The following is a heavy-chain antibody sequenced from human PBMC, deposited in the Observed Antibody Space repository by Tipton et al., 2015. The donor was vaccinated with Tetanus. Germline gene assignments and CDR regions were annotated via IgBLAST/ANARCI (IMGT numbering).Heavy chain of an antibody. D-gene: IGHD3-22*01. V-gene: IGHV4-39*01. CDR1: GGSLSGHF. CDR3: ARQDTLNYYYVGYFHD. J-gene: IGHJ1*01. CDR2: IYYSGST. Sequence: TLSLTCAVSGGSLSGHFWSWVRQTPGKGLEWIGIIYYSGSTYYNASLRSRVTISVDTSKNQFSLQLRSVTAADTAVYYCARQDTLNYYYVGYFHDWGQGTLVTVSS.